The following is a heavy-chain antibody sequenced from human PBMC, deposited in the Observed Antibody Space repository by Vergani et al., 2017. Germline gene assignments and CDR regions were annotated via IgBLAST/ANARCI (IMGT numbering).Heavy chain of an antibody. Sequence: QVQLVQSGAEVKKPGASVKVSCKASGYTFTSYGISWVRQAPGQGLEWMGWISAYNGNTNYAQKFQGRVTITADKSTSTAYMELSSLRSEDTAVYYCARDVAARPGYYYYYMDVWGKGTTVTVSS. V-gene: IGHV1-18*01. J-gene: IGHJ6*03. CDR2: ISAYNGNT. CDR3: ARDVAARPGYYYYYMDV. D-gene: IGHD6-6*01. CDR1: GYTFTSYG.